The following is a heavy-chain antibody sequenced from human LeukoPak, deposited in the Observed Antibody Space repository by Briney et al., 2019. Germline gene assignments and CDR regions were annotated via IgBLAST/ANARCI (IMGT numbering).Heavy chain of an antibody. J-gene: IGHJ4*02. Sequence: SETLSLTCAVSSYSISSVYYWGWIRQPPGKGLEWIGSISHSGSTYYNPSLKSRVTISVDTSKNQFSLKLSSVTAAHTAAYYCARDGGYCSGVTCYPFLDYWGQGTLVTVSS. CDR3: ARDGGYCSGVTCYPFLDY. CDR1: SYSISSVYY. CDR2: ISHSGST. D-gene: IGHD2-15*01. V-gene: IGHV4-38-2*02.